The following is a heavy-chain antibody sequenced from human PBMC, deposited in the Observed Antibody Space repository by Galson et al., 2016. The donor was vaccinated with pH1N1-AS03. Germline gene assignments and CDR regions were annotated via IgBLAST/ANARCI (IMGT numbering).Heavy chain of an antibody. CDR3: ARDLSGFTYGYISAYFDQ. J-gene: IGHJ4*02. D-gene: IGHD3-16*01. Sequence: SLRLSCAASGVTFSYYWMHWVRQAPGKGLVWVSGINSDGSGTMYADSVRGRFTVSRDNAKNSLILQMNSLRADDTAVYYCARDLSGFTYGYISAYFDQWGQGTLVTVSS. CDR1: GVTFSYYW. CDR2: INSDGSGT. V-gene: IGHV3-74*03.